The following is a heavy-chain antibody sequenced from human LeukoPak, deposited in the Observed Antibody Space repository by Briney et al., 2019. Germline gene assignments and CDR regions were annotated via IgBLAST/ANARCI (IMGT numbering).Heavy chain of an antibody. CDR2: ISGSGGST. CDR3: AKDQVAAEHYYHYGMDV. Sequence: GGSLRLSCAASGFTFSSYAMSWVRQAPGKGLEWVSAISGSGGSTYYADSVKGRFTISRDNSKNTLSLQMNSLRAEDTAVYYCAKDQVAAEHYYHYGMDVWGQGTTVTVSS. D-gene: IGHD6-13*01. J-gene: IGHJ6*02. V-gene: IGHV3-23*01. CDR1: GFTFSSYA.